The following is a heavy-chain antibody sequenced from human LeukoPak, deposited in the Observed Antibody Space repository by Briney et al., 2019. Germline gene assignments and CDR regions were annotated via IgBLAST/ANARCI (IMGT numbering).Heavy chain of an antibody. D-gene: IGHD2-21*02. Sequence: GGSLRLSCAASGFTFDDYAMHWVRQAPGKGLEWVSGISWNSGGIGYADSVKGRFTISRDNAKNSLYLQMNSLRAEDTALYYCAKSRKSATQRAYCGGDCYDYYYGMDVWGQGTTVTVSS. CDR2: ISWNSGGI. CDR3: AKSRKSATQRAYCGGDCYDYYYGMDV. V-gene: IGHV3-9*01. CDR1: GFTFDDYA. J-gene: IGHJ6*02.